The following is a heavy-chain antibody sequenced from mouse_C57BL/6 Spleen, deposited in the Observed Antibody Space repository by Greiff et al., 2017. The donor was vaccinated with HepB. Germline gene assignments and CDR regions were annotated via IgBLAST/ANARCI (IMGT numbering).Heavy chain of an antibody. Sequence: EVKLQESGGGLVKPGGSLKLSCAASGFTFSGYAMSWVRQTPEKRLEWVATISDGCSYTYYPDNVKGRFTISRDNAKNNLYLQMSHLKSEDTAMYYCARVSPYYYAMDYWGQGTSVTVSS. CDR1: GFTFSGYA. CDR3: ARVSPYYYAMDY. CDR2: ISDGCSYT. J-gene: IGHJ4*01. V-gene: IGHV5-4*03.